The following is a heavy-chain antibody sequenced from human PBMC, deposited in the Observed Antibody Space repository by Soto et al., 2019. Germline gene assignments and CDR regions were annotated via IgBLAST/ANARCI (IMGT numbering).Heavy chain of an antibody. D-gene: IGHD6-13*01. CDR2: IDWDDDK. V-gene: IGHV2-70*11. J-gene: IGHJ4*02. CDR3: ARIRSSSWPFDY. CDR1: GLSLSTSGMC. Sequence: SGPTLVNPTQTLTLSCTFSGLSLSTSGMCVSWIRQPPGKALEWLARIDWDDDKYYSTSLKTRLTISKDTSKNQVVLTMTNMDPVDTATYYCARIRSSSWPFDYWGQGTLVTVSS.